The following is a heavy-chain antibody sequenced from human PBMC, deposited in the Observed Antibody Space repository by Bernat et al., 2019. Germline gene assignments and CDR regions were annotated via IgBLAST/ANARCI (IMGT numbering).Heavy chain of an antibody. V-gene: IGHV3-33*01. D-gene: IGHD4-11*01. Sequence: QVQLVESGGGVVQPGRSLRLSCAASGFTFSSYGMHWVRQAPGKGLEWVAVIWYDGSNKYYADSVKGRFTISRDNSKNTLYLQMNSLRAEDTAVYYCARDFTEYSNSLVYYWGQGTLVTVSS. CDR3: ARDFTEYSNSLVYY. CDR2: IWYDGSNK. CDR1: GFTFSSYG. J-gene: IGHJ4*02.